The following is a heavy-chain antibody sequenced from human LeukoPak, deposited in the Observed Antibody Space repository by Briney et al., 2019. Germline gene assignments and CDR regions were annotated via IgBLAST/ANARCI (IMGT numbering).Heavy chain of an antibody. Sequence: QPGGSLRLSCAASGFTFSSYGMHWVRQAPGKGLEWVAVISYDGSNKYYADSVKGRFTISRDNSKNTLYLQMNSLRPDDTAVYSCARQEARGYLYEGLDYWGQGTLVTVSS. J-gene: IGHJ4*02. V-gene: IGHV3-30*03. D-gene: IGHD3-22*01. CDR3: ARQEARGYLYEGLDY. CDR2: ISYDGSNK. CDR1: GFTFSSYG.